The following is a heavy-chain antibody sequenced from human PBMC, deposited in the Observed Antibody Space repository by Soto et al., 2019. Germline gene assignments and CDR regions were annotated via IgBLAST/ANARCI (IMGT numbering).Heavy chain of an antibody. CDR3: ARFNWYFDL. Sequence: QVQLQESGPGLVKPSETLSLTCTVSGGSISSYYWSWIRQPPGKGLEWIGYIYYSGSTNYNPSLRGRXTXTVDTSKNQSSLMLTSVTAADPAVYYCARFNWYFDLWGRGTLVTVSS. CDR1: GGSISSYY. J-gene: IGHJ2*01. V-gene: IGHV4-59*08. CDR2: IYYSGST.